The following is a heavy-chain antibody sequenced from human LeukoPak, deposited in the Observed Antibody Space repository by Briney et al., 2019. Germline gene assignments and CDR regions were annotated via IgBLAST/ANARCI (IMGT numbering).Heavy chain of an antibody. J-gene: IGHJ6*03. CDR3: ARASLIVGATSYYYYYMDV. CDR2: IYYSGST. D-gene: IGHD1-26*01. V-gene: IGHV4-59*11. Sequence: SETLSLTCTVSGGSISSHYWSWIRQPPGKGLEWIGYIYYSGSTNYNPSPKSRVTISVDTSKNQFSLKLSSVTAADTAVYYCARASLIVGATSYYYYYMDVWGKGTTVTVSS. CDR1: GGSISSHY.